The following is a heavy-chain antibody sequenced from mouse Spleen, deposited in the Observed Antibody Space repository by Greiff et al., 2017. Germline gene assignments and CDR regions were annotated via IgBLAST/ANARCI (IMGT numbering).Heavy chain of an antibody. CDR1: GFTFSSYA. CDR3: ARPFITTGGYFDV. CDR2: ISSGGSYT. Sequence: EVKLVESGGGLVKPGGSLKLSCAASGFTFSSYAMSWVRQTPEKRLEWVATISSGGSYTYYPDSVKGRFTISRDNAKNTLYLQMSSLRSEDTAMYYCARPFITTGGYFDVWGAGTTVTVSS. V-gene: IGHV5-9-1*01. D-gene: IGHD1-1*01. J-gene: IGHJ1*01.